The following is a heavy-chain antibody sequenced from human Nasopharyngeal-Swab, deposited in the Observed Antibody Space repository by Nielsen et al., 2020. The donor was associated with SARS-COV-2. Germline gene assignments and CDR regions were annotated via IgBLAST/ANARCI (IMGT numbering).Heavy chain of an antibody. CDR3: TTDRGYSYGPPLDY. Sequence: GGSLRLSCAASGFTFSSYGMHWVRQAPGKGLEWVAVIWYDGSNKYYADSVKGRFTISRDNSKNTLYLQMNSLRAEDTAVYYCTTDRGYSYGPPLDYWGQGTLVTVSS. D-gene: IGHD5-18*01. CDR1: GFTFSSYG. J-gene: IGHJ4*02. V-gene: IGHV3-33*01. CDR2: IWYDGSNK.